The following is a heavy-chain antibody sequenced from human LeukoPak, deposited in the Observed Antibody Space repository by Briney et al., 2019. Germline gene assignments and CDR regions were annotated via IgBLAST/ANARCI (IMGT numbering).Heavy chain of an antibody. D-gene: IGHD3-22*01. CDR1: GYIFTSYY. V-gene: IGHV1-46*01. Sequence: ASVKVSCKASGYIFTSYYMHWVRQAPGQGLEWMGIINPSGGSTSYAQKFQGRVTMTRDTSTSTVYMELSSLRSEDTAVYYCARDLPYYYDSSGYHYDYWGQGTLVTVSP. CDR2: INPSGGST. CDR3: ARDLPYYYDSSGYHYDY. J-gene: IGHJ4*02.